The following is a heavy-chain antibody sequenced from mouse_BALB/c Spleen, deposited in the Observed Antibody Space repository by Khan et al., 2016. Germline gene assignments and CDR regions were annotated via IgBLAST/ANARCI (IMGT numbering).Heavy chain of an antibody. CDR2: IIYSGGT. V-gene: IGHV3-2*02. D-gene: IGHD1-2*01. CDR1: GYSITSDYA. J-gene: IGHJ4*01. Sequence: EVKLLESGPGLVKPSQSLSLTCTVTGYSITSDYAWNWIRQFPGNKLEWMGNIIYSGGTRYSPSLKGRISVTRDTSKNQFFLQLNSVTTEDTATYYCARPPTAYYAMDYWGQGTSVTVSS. CDR3: ARPPTAYYAMDY.